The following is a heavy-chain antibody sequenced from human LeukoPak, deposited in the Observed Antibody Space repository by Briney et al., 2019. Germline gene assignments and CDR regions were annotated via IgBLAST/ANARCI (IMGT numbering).Heavy chain of an antibody. CDR3: ARDTGGYDSLGN. CDR1: GFTFDDYA. D-gene: IGHD5-12*01. J-gene: IGHJ4*02. V-gene: IGHV3-43D*03. Sequence: GGSLRLSCAASGFTFDDYAMHWVRQAPGKGLEWVSLISWDGGSTYYADSVKGRFTISRDNAKNSLYLQMNSLRAEDTALYYCARDTGGYDSLGNWGQGTLVTVSS. CDR2: ISWDGGST.